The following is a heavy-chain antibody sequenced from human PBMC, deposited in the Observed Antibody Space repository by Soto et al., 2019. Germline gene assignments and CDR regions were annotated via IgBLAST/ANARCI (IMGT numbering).Heavy chain of an antibody. CDR3: ARERGYSYGPAYYYYGMDV. V-gene: IGHV4-34*01. CDR2: INHSGST. J-gene: IGHJ6*02. CDR1: GGSFSGYY. Sequence: PSETLSLTCAVYGGSFSGYYWSWIRQPPGKGLEWIGEINHSGSTNYNPSLKSRVTISIDTSKNQFSLKLRSVTAADTAVYYCARERGYSYGPAYYYYGMDVWGQGTTVTVSS. D-gene: IGHD5-18*01.